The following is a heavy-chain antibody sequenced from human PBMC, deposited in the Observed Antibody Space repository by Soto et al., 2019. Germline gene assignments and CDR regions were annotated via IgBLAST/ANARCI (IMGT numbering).Heavy chain of an antibody. CDR2: IIPIFGTA. Sequence: QVQLVQSGAEVKKPGSSVKVSCQASGGTFSSYAISWVRQAPGQGLEWMGGIIPIFGTANYEQKFQGRVTITEDESTSPAYMELSSVRSDDTAVYYCARVGRLYCSSTSCSPYYYYGMDVWGQGTTVTVSS. CDR3: ARVGRLYCSSTSCSPYYYYGMDV. V-gene: IGHV1-69*01. J-gene: IGHJ6*02. D-gene: IGHD2-2*01. CDR1: GGTFSSYA.